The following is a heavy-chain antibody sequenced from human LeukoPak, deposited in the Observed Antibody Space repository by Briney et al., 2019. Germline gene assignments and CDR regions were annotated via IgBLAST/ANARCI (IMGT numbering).Heavy chain of an antibody. CDR1: GYTFTSYE. Sequence: ASVKVSCKASGYTFTSYEINWVRQATGQGLEWMGLMNPNSGNTGYAQKFQGRVTMTRNTSISTAYMELSSLRSEDTAVYYCARGRFLEWSTQGYYYYGMDVWGQGTTVTVSS. J-gene: IGHJ6*02. CDR3: ARGRFLEWSTQGYYYYGMDV. V-gene: IGHV1-8*01. CDR2: MNPNSGNT. D-gene: IGHD3-3*01.